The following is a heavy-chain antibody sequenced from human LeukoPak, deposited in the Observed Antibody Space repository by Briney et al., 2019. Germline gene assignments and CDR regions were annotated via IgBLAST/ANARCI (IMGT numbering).Heavy chain of an antibody. D-gene: IGHD5-18*01. Sequence: GGSLRLSCAASGFTFSSYAMHWVRQAPGKGLEWVAVISYDGSNKYYADSVKGRFTISRDNSKNTLYLQMNSLRAEDTAVYYCAKDTAMGNFDYWGQGTLVTVSS. J-gene: IGHJ4*02. CDR1: GFTFSSYA. CDR3: AKDTAMGNFDY. V-gene: IGHV3-30-3*01. CDR2: ISYDGSNK.